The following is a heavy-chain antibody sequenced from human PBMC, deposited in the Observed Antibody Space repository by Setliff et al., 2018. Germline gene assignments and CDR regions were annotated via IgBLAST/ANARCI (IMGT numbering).Heavy chain of an antibody. J-gene: IGHJ4*02. V-gene: IGHV1-18*01. D-gene: IGHD3-3*01. Sequence: GASVKVSCKASGYTFRQSIVSWVRQAPGQGLEWLRWIGVYIGNTYSAQRFQGRVSLTTDESTNTAYLELRGLRSDDTAVYYCMRLVRFCSRTVCQRTLGEEVWGQGTLVTVSS. CDR1: GYTFRQSI. CDR3: MRLVRFCSRTVCQRTLGEEV. CDR2: IGVYIGNT.